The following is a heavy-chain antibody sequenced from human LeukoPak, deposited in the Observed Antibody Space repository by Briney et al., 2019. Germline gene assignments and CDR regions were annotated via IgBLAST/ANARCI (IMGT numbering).Heavy chain of an antibody. J-gene: IGHJ4*02. CDR2: IYYTGAT. CDR3: ARIYLVYYGSESYKYYFDY. Sequence: SETLSLTCTVSGGSMSVHYWSWIRQTPGKGLEWIGHIYYTGATTYNPSLKSPVSISVDTSKNQFSLRLTSVTAGDTAVYFCARIYLVYYGSESYKYYFDYWGQGMLVTVSS. CDR1: GGSMSVHY. D-gene: IGHD3-10*01. V-gene: IGHV4-59*11.